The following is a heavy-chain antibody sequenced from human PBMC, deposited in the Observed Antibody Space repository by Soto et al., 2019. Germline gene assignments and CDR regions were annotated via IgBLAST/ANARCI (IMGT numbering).Heavy chain of an antibody. D-gene: IGHD5-18*01. J-gene: IGHJ4*02. V-gene: IGHV4-31*03. CDR2: ISHSGST. CDR3: ARAYIYGSNFFDC. Sequence: QVQLQESGPGLVKPSQTLSLTCTVSGGSISSAAYYWSWIRQHPGKGLEWIGYISHSGSTYYTPSLQSRVIISADTSKNQFAVNLPSVAAADTAVYYCARAYIYGSNFFDCWGQGALVTVSS. CDR1: GGSISSAAYY.